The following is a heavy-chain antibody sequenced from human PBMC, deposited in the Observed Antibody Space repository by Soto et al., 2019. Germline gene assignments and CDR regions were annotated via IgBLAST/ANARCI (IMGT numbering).Heavy chain of an antibody. CDR3: ARGSSSPKGYYYYGMDV. J-gene: IGHJ6*02. Sequence: GGSLRLSCAASGFTFSSYSMNWVRQAPGKGLEWVSSISSSSSYIYYADSVKGRFTISRDNAKNSLYLQMNSLRAEDTAVYYCARGSSSPKGYYYYGMDVWGQGTTVTVSS. CDR2: ISSSSSYI. V-gene: IGHV3-21*01. CDR1: GFTFSSYS. D-gene: IGHD6-6*01.